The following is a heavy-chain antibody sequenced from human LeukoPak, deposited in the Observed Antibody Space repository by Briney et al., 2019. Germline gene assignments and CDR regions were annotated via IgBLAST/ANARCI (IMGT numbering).Heavy chain of an antibody. D-gene: IGHD1-26*01. CDR1: GFTFSSYA. V-gene: IGHV3-23*01. Sequence: GGSLRLSCAASGFTFSSYAMSWVRQAPGKGLEWVSAISGSGSNTYYADSAKGRFTISRDNTKNTLSLQMNSLRAEDTAIYYCARDVRILGLIDYWGQGTLVTVSS. CDR2: ISGSGSNT. J-gene: IGHJ4*02. CDR3: ARDVRILGLIDY.